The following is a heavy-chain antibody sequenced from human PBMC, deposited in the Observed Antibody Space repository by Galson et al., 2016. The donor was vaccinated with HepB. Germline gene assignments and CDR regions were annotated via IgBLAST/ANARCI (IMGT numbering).Heavy chain of an antibody. J-gene: IGHJ4*02. V-gene: IGHV3-23*01. CDR3: AKGTVVVSLSSFDF. Sequence: SLRLSCAASGFTFDNYAMNWVRQAPGKGLEWVSSVSGGGESTYYADSVKGRFTISRDKSRNMVFLQMSSLRAEDTATYYCAKGTVVVSLSSFDFWGQGIVVTVSS. CDR1: GFTFDNYA. D-gene: IGHD2-21*01. CDR2: VSGGGEST.